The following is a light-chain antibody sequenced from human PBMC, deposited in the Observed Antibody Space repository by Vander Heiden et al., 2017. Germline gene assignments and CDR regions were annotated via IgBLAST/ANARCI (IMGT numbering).Light chain of an antibody. J-gene: IGLJ2*01. CDR1: ALPKQY. Sequence: SYELTQPPPVSVSPGQTARLTCSGDALPKQYAFWYQQKPGQAPVLVMYKDSERSSGIPDRFSGSSSGTTVTLTISGVQAEDEADYYCQSADSSGADVVFGGGTKLTVL. V-gene: IGLV3-25*03. CDR2: KDS. CDR3: QSADSSGADVV.